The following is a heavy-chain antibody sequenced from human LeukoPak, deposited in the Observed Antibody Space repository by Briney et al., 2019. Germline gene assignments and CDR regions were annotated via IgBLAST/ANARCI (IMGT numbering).Heavy chain of an antibody. V-gene: IGHV1-8*02. D-gene: IGHD6-13*01. CDR3: ARAHSSSWYSYYYYYGMDV. J-gene: IGHJ6*02. Sequence: VASVKVSCKASGYTFTSYGISWVRQAPGQGLEWMGWMNPNSGNTGYAQKFQGRVTMTRNTSISTAYMELSSLRSEDTAVYYCARAHSSSWYSYYYYYGMDVWGQGTTVTVSS. CDR1: GYTFTSYG. CDR2: MNPNSGNT.